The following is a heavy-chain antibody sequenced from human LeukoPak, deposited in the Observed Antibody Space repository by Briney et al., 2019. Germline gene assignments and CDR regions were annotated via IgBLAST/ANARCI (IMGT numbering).Heavy chain of an antibody. V-gene: IGHV3-7*01. CDR1: GFTFTTYW. D-gene: IGHD3-22*01. J-gene: IGHJ4*02. Sequence: GGFLRLSCAASGFTFTTYWMAWVRQAPGKGLEWVANINGDGSHKNYLDSVKGRFTISRDNTKNSVYLQMNSLRAEDTAVYYCARDPPHRFTMIEKDSWGQGTLVTVSS. CDR2: INGDGSHK. CDR3: ARDPPHRFTMIEKDS.